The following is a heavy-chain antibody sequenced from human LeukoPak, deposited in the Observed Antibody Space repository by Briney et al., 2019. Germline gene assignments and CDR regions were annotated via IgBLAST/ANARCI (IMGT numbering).Heavy chain of an antibody. CDR3: AKDPYNWNYDSWFDP. V-gene: IGHV3-23*01. Sequence: PGASLRLSCAASGFTFSSYAMSWVRQAPGKGLEWVPAISGSGGSTYYADSVKGRFTISRDNSKNTLYLQMNSLRAEDTAVYYCAKDPYNWNYDSWFDPWGQGTLVTVSS. CDR1: GFTFSSYA. J-gene: IGHJ5*02. CDR2: ISGSGGST. D-gene: IGHD1-7*01.